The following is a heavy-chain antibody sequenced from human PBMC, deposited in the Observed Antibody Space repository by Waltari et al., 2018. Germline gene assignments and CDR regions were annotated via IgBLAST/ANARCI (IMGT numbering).Heavy chain of an antibody. CDR2: IYSGGST. V-gene: IGHV3-53*01. CDR3: AIEDPSYWYFDL. CDR1: GFTVSSNY. Sequence: EVQLVESGGGLIQPGGSLRLSCAASGFTVSSNYMSWVRQAPGKGLEMVVVIYSGGSTYYADSVKGRFTISRDNSKNTLYLQMNSLRAEDTAVYYCAIEDPSYWYFDLWGRGTLVTVSS. J-gene: IGHJ2*01.